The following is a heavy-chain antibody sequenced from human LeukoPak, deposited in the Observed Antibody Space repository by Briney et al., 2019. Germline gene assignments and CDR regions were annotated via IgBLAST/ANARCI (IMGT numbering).Heavy chain of an antibody. CDR1: GFTFSSYS. CDR2: ISSGSSTI. V-gene: IGHV3-48*04. D-gene: IGHD1-1*01. Sequence: QSGGSLRLSCAASGFTFSSYSMNWVRQAPGKGLEWVSYISSGSSTIYYADSVKGRFTISRDYAKNSLYLQMNNLRAEDTAVYYCVRKLTGTTYFDYWGQGTLVTVSS. J-gene: IGHJ4*02. CDR3: VRKLTGTTYFDY.